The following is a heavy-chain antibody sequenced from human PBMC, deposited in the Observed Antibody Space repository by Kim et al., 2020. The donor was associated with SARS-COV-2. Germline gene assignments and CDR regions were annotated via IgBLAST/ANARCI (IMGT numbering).Heavy chain of an antibody. CDR2: IYHSGST. J-gene: IGHJ4*02. V-gene: IGHV4-4*02. D-gene: IGHD3-22*01. CDR1: GGSISSSNW. Sequence: SETLSLTCAVSGGSISSSNWWSCVRQPPGKGLEWIGEIYHSGSTYYNSSLKSRVTISVDKSKNQFSLKLSSVTAADTAVYYCARDLDYDSSGYLGYWGQGTLVAVSS. CDR3: ARDLDYDSSGYLGY.